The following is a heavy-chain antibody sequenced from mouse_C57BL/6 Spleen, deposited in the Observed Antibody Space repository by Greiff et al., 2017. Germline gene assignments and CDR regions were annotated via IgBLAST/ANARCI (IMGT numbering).Heavy chain of an antibody. CDR1: GFTFSSYA. V-gene: IGHV5-9-1*02. J-gene: IGHJ1*03. CDR2: ISSGGDYI. D-gene: IGHD1-1*01. CDR3: TREDYYGRGGYFDV. Sequence: EVKLVESGEGLVKPGGSLKLSCAASGFTFSSYAMSWVRQTPEKRLEWVAYISSGGDYIYYADTVKGRFTISRDNARNTLYLQMSSLKSEDTAMYYCTREDYYGRGGYFDVWGTGTTVTVSS.